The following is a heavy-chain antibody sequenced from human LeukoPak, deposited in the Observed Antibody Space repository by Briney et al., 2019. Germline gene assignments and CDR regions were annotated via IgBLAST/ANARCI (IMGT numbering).Heavy chain of an antibody. V-gene: IGHV4-61*01. CDR3: ARVHGDYVGGGYYFDY. Sequence: SETLSLTCTVSGDSVSSGSYYWGWLRQPPGKGLEWIGYIYYSGSTNNNPSLKSRVTISVDTSKNQFSLKLSSVTAADTAVYYCARVHGDYVGGGYYFDYWGQGTLVTVSS. CDR1: GDSVSSGSYY. D-gene: IGHD4-17*01. CDR2: IYYSGST. J-gene: IGHJ4*02.